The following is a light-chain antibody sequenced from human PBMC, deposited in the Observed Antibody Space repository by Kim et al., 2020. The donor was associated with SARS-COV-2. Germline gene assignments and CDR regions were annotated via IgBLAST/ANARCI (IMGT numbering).Light chain of an antibody. V-gene: IGLV1-44*01. CDR2: SDN. CDR3: AAWDDSLNARL. J-gene: IGLJ2*01. Sequence: GQRVTISCSGSNSNIGTNAVNWYQQLPGTTPKLLIYSDNHRPSGVPDRFSGSKSGTSASLAISGLQSEDEADYYCAAWDDSLNARLFGGGTQLTVL. CDR1: NSNIGTNA.